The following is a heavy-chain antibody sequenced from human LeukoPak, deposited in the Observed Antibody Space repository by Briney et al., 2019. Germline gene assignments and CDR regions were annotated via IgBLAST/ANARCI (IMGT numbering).Heavy chain of an antibody. CDR2: INPNSGGT. V-gene: IGHV1-2*02. D-gene: IGHD2-15*01. CDR3: ARELAVVVAATEDYGMDV. CDR1: GYTFTGYY. Sequence: ASVKVSCKASGYTFTGYYMHWVRQAPGQGLEWMGWINPNSGGTNYAQKFQGRVTVTRDTSISTAYMELSRLRSDDTAVYFCARELAVVVAATEDYGMDVWGQGTTVTVSS. J-gene: IGHJ6*02.